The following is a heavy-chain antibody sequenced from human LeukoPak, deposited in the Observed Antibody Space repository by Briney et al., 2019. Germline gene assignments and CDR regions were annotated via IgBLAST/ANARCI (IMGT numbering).Heavy chain of an antibody. V-gene: IGHV3-21*01. CDR3: ARGPPLGY. CDR2: ITSSGTYI. CDR1: GFTFNNYN. Sequence: GGSLRLSCAASGFTFNNYNMNWVRQAPGKALEWVSSITSSGTYIFYADSVKGRFTISRDNAKNSLYLQMNSLGPEDTAVYFCARGPPLGYWGQGTLVTVSS. J-gene: IGHJ4*02.